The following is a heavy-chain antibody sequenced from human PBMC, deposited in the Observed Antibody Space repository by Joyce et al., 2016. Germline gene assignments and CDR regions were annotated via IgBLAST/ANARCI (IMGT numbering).Heavy chain of an antibody. J-gene: IGHJ4*02. CDR1: GSTFSNFG. CDR3: ASMRGKGDGQKLDYFDN. CDR2: ISFDGSSG. Sequence: QVQLVESGGGVVQPGGSLRLSCAASGSTFSNFGMDWVRQAPGKGMGWVEVISFDGSSGNHAESVKSRFIISRDNSKKTLYLQMNSLTADETATYYCASMRGKGDGQKLDYFDNWGQGTLVTVSS. V-gene: IGHV3-30*03. D-gene: IGHD5-24*01.